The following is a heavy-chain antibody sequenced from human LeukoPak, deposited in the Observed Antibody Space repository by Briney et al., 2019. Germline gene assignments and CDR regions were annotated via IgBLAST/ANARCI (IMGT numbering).Heavy chain of an antibody. CDR1: GGSISSGSYY. D-gene: IGHD2-2*01. CDR2: IYTSGST. CDR3: ARHLVVVPAANNWFDP. J-gene: IGHJ5*02. V-gene: IGHV4-61*02. Sequence: PSETLSLTCTVSGGSISSGSYYWSWIRQPAGKGLEWIGRIYTSGSTNYNPSLKSRVTISVDTSKNQFSLKLSSVTAADTAVYYCARHLVVVPAANNWFDPWGQGTLVTVSS.